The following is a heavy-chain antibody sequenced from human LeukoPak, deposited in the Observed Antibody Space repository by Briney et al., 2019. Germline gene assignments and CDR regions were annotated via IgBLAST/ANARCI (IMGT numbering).Heavy chain of an antibody. CDR2: IDPGDSHI. CDR1: GYSFTTYR. V-gene: IGHV5-51*01. Sequence: GESLKISCKGSGYSFTTYRIGWVRPMPGKGLEWMGIIDPGDSHIRYSPSFQGQVTISADKSISTAYLQWSSLKASDTAMYYCARHYRGGSVSNIDHWGQGTLVTVSS. CDR3: ARHYRGGSVSNIDH. J-gene: IGHJ4*02. D-gene: IGHD2-21*01.